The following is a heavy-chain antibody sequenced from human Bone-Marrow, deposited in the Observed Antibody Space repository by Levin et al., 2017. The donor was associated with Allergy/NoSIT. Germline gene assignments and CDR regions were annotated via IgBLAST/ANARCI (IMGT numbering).Heavy chain of an antibody. Sequence: AGGSLRLSCAASGFTFSDYYMSWIRQAPGKGLEWVSHISTSGSTIYHADSVKGRFTISRDNAKNSVYLQMNSLRAEDTAVYYCARESCSGGSCYGGFDYWGQGTLVTVSS. CDR1: GFTFSDYY. CDR3: ARESCSGGSCYGGFDY. D-gene: IGHD2-15*01. CDR2: ISTSGSTI. V-gene: IGHV3-11*01. J-gene: IGHJ4*02.